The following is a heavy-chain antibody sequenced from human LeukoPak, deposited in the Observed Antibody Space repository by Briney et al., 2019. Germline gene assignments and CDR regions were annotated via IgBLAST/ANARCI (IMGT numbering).Heavy chain of an antibody. CDR3: ARDPSGYFNY. Sequence: SETLSLTCTVSGVSVSSGNYYWSWIRQPPGKGLEWIGYIYYSGDTNYNPSLKGRVTISVDASKNQVSLKLSSVTAADTAVYYCARDPSGYFNYWGQGTLVTVSS. V-gene: IGHV4-61*01. CDR1: GVSVSSGNYY. D-gene: IGHD3-22*01. CDR2: IYYSGDT. J-gene: IGHJ4*02.